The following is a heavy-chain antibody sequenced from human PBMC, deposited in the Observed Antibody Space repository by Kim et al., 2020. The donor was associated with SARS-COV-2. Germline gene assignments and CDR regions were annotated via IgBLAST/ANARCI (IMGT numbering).Heavy chain of an antibody. D-gene: IGHD1-26*01. CDR1: GFTVSSNY. CDR3: ARGSAESGSYYFQH. V-gene: IGHV3-53*01. Sequence: GGSLRLSCAASGFTVSSNYMSWVRQAPGKGLEWVSVIYSGGSTYYADSVKGRFTISRDNSKNTLYLQMNSLRAEDTAVYYCARGSAESGSYYFQHWGQGTLVTVSS. J-gene: IGHJ1*01. CDR2: IYSGGST.